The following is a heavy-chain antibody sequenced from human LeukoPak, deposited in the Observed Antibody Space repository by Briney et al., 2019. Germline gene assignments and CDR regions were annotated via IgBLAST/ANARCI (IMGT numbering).Heavy chain of an antibody. CDR3: ARSPWVTAFDI. D-gene: IGHD2-21*02. CDR2: IYYSGST. Sequence: PSETLSLTCTVSGGSISSSSYYWGWIRQPPGKGLEWIGSIYYSGSTYYNPSLKSRVTISVDTSKNQFSLKLSSVTAADTAVYYCARSPWVTAFDIWGQGTMVTVSS. CDR1: GGSISSSSYY. J-gene: IGHJ3*02. V-gene: IGHV4-39*01.